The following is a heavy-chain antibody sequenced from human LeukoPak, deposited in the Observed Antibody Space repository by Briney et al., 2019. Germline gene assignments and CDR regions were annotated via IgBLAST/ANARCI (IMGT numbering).Heavy chain of an antibody. CDR2: IIPIFGTA. CDR3: ARVRQNCGGDCYSGAFDY. D-gene: IGHD2-21*02. Sequence: SVKVSCKASGYTFTSYGISWVRQAPGQGLEWMGGIIPIFGTANYAQKFQGRVTITADESTSTAYMELSSLRSEDTAVYYCARVRQNCGGDCYSGAFDYWGQGTLVTVSS. CDR1: GYTFTSYG. V-gene: IGHV1-69*13. J-gene: IGHJ4*02.